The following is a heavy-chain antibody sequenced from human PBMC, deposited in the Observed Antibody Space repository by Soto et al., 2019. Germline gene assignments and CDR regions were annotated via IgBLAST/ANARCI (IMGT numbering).Heavy chain of an antibody. V-gene: IGHV4-59*12. D-gene: IGHD3-22*01. Sequence: SETLSLTCTVSGGSISSYYWSWIRQPPGKGLEWIGYIYYSGSTYYNPSLKSRVTISVDTSKNQFSLKLSSVTAADTAVYYCARDRRRYYYDSSGYDGMDVWGQGTTVTVSS. CDR3: ARDRRRYYYDSSGYDGMDV. CDR1: GGSISSYY. CDR2: IYYSGST. J-gene: IGHJ6*02.